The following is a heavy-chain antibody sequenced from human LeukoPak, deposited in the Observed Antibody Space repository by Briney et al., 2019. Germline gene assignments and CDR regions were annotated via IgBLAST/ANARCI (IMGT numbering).Heavy chain of an antibody. CDR3: AAGDGYNLTPLDY. D-gene: IGHD5-24*01. CDR1: GGSISSYY. V-gene: IGHV4-59*01. Sequence: SETLSLTCTVSGGSISSYYWSWIQQPPGKGLEWIGYIYYSGSTNYNPSLKSRVTISVDTSKNQFSLKLSSVTAADTAVYYCAAGDGYNLTPLDYWGQGTLVTVSS. J-gene: IGHJ4*02. CDR2: IYYSGST.